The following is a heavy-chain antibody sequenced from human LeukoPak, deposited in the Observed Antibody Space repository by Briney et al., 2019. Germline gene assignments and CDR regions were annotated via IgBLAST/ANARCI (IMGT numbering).Heavy chain of an antibody. D-gene: IGHD3-10*01. CDR1: GYAFTSSG. CDR2: ISAYNGNT. CDR3: ARDTRVLWFGDLNWFDP. V-gene: IGHV1-18*01. Sequence: ASVKVSCKASGYAFTSSGISWVRQAPGQGLDWMGWISAYNGNTNYAQKLQGRVTMTTDTSTSTAYMELRSLRSDDTAVYYCARDTRVLWFGDLNWFDPWGQGTLVTVSS. J-gene: IGHJ5*02.